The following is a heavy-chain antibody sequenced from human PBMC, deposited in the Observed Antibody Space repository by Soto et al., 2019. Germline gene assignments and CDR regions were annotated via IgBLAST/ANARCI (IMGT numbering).Heavy chain of an antibody. CDR2: IIPILGIA. D-gene: IGHD2-2*01. CDR1: GGTFSSYT. J-gene: IGHJ4*02. V-gene: IGHV1-69*02. CDR3: AAASGVVPAAIFDY. Sequence: PVKVSCKASGGTFSSYTISWVRQPPGQGLEWMGRIIPILGIANYAQKFQGRVTITADKSTSTAYMELSSLRSEDTAVYYCAAASGVVPAAIFDYWGQGTQVTVSS.